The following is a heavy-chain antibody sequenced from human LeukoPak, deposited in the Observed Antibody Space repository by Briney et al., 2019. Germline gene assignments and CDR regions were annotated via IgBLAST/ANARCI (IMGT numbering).Heavy chain of an antibody. CDR2: ISYDGSNK. V-gene: IGHV3-30*18. D-gene: IGHD6-19*01. CDR3: AKAGYSSGWTRDYFDY. CDR1: GFTFSSYG. Sequence: GGSLRLSCAASGFTFSSYGMHWVRQAPGKGLEWEAVISYDGSNKYYADSVKGRFTISRDNSKNTLYLQMNSLRAEDTAVYYCAKAGYSSGWTRDYFDYWGQGTLVTVSS. J-gene: IGHJ4*02.